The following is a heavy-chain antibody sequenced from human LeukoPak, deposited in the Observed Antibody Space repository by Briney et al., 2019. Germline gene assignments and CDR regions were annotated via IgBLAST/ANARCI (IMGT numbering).Heavy chain of an antibody. CDR2: IKQDGSEK. Sequence: GGSLRLSCAAPGFTFSSYGMHWVRQAPGKGLEWVGNIKQDGSEKWYVDSVKGRFTMSRDNAQNSLFLQMNSLRVEDTAVYYCARVGFSSGYYTGLGDWGQGTLVTVSS. V-gene: IGHV3-7*01. CDR1: GFTFSSYG. CDR3: ARVGFSSGYYTGLGD. J-gene: IGHJ4*02. D-gene: IGHD3-3*01.